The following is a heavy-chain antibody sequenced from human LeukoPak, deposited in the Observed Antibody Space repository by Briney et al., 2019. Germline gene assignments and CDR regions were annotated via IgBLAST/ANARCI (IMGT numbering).Heavy chain of an antibody. CDR3: ARPRDGYNYGGFDY. V-gene: IGHV4-4*07. J-gene: IGHJ4*02. D-gene: IGHD5-24*01. Sequence: SETLSLTCTVSGGSISSYYWSWIRQPAGKGLEWIGRIYTSGTTNYNPSLKSRVTISIDTSKNQFSLKLSSVTAADTAVYYCARPRDGYNYGGFDYWGQGTLVTVSS. CDR2: IYTSGTT. CDR1: GGSISSYY.